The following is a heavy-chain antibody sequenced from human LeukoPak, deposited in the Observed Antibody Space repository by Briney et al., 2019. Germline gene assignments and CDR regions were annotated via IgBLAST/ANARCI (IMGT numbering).Heavy chain of an antibody. CDR1: GYSFTSYW. Sequence: GESLKISCKGSGYSFTSYWIGWVRQMPGKGLEWMGIIYPGDSDTRYSPSFQGQVTISADKSISTAYLQWSSLKASDTAMYYCARYNEGDGCTFPHFDYWGQGTLVTVSS. D-gene: IGHD5-24*01. V-gene: IGHV5-51*01. CDR2: IYPGDSDT. CDR3: ARYNEGDGCTFPHFDY. J-gene: IGHJ4*02.